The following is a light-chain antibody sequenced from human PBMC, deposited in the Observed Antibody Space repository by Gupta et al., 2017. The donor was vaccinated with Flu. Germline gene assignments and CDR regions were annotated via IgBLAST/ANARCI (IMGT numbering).Light chain of an antibody. CDR1: EGLGDSDGTTY. V-gene: IGKV2-30*01. Sequence: VTLGQPASISCRVSEGLGDSDGTTYSNWLQPRPGQSPRRLICQGSHPRSGLPDRFSGSGSGTDFTLKISMIDAEDVGVYYSRQGERWPWAFGQGTRVEIK. CDR3: RQGERWPWA. J-gene: IGKJ1*01. CDR2: QGS.